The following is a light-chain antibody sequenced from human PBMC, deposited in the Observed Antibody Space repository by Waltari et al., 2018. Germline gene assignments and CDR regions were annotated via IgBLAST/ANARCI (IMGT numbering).Light chain of an antibody. J-gene: IGLJ1*01. Sequence: SHVLTQPPSVSVAPGETASITCGGNNIESKSVHWYRQRPGQAPVVVISYDNDRAAGIPERFSGSNSGNTATLTISRVEAGDEADYYCQVWDANTDPGVFGTGTEVTVL. V-gene: IGLV3-21*01. CDR2: YDN. CDR1: NIESKS. CDR3: QVWDANTDPGV.